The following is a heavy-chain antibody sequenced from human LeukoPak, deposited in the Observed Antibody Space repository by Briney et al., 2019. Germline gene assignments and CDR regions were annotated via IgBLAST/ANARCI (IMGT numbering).Heavy chain of an antibody. D-gene: IGHD2-15*01. CDR2: IYYSGST. J-gene: IGHJ4*02. CDR1: GGSISSYY. CDR3: ARGDIVVGLALDY. Sequence: SETLSLTCTVSGGSISSYYWSWIRQPPGKGLEWIGYIYYSGSTNYNPSLKSRVTISVDTSKNQFSLKLSSVTAADTAVYYCARGDIVVGLALDYWGQGTLVTVSS. V-gene: IGHV4-59*01.